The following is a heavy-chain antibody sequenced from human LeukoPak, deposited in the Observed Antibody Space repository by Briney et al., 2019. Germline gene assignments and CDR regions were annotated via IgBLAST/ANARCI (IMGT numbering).Heavy chain of an antibody. CDR2: INPNSGGT. CDR3: ARTYPESVNDAFDI. Sequence: ASVKVSCEASGYTFTGYYMHWVRQAPGQGLEWMGWINPNSGGTNYAQKFQGRVTMTRDTSISTAYMELSRLRSDDTAVYYCARTYPESVNDAFDIWGQGTMVTVSS. CDR1: GYTFTGYY. V-gene: IGHV1-2*02. J-gene: IGHJ3*02.